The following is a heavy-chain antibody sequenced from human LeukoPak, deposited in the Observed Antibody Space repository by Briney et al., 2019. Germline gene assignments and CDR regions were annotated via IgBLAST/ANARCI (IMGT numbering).Heavy chain of an antibody. D-gene: IGHD5-24*01. CDR2: IIPIFGTA. J-gene: IGHJ4*02. Sequence: ASVKVSCKASGGTFSSYAISWVRQAPGQGLEWMGGIIPIFGTANYAQKFQGRVTITADESTSTAYMELSSLRSEDTAVYYCARGRDGYGSEDYWGQGTLVTVSS. CDR1: GGTFSSYA. V-gene: IGHV1-69*13. CDR3: ARGRDGYGSEDY.